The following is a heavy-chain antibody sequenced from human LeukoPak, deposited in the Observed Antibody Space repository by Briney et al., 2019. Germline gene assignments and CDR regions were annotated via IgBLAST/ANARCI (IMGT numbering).Heavy chain of an antibody. CDR3: AKANYSGSYYFDS. Sequence: GGSLRLSCAASGFTFRRSAMNWVRQAPGKGLEWVSSFSASGGTTYYADSVKGRFTISRDNSKNTLSVQMNSLRAEDTAVYYCAKANYSGSYYFDSWGQGTLVTVSS. D-gene: IGHD1-26*01. J-gene: IGHJ4*02. CDR2: FSASGGTT. V-gene: IGHV3-23*01. CDR1: GFTFRRSA.